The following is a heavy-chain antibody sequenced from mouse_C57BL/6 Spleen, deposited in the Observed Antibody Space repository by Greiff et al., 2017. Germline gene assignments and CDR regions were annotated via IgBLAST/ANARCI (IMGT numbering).Heavy chain of an antibody. CDR3: ARWRYYGSTSWFAY. Sequence: QVQLQQPGAELVKPGASVKLSCKASGYTFTSYWMQWVKQRPGQGLEWIGEIDPSDSYTNYNQKFKGKATLTVDTSSSTAYMQLSSLTSEDSAVYYCARWRYYGSTSWFAYWGQGTLVTVSA. CDR2: IDPSDSYT. J-gene: IGHJ3*01. V-gene: IGHV1-50*01. CDR1: GYTFTSYW. D-gene: IGHD1-1*01.